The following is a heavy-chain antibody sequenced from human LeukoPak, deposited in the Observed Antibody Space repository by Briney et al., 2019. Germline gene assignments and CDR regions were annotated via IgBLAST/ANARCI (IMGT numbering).Heavy chain of an antibody. CDR3: ASWGTAAGWKDAFDI. J-gene: IGHJ3*02. D-gene: IGHD3-16*01. V-gene: IGHV4-38-2*01. CDR1: GYSISSGYY. CDR2: IYHSGST. Sequence: SETLSLTCAVSGYSISSGYYWGWIRQPPGKGLEWIGSIYHSGSTYYNPSLKSRVTISVDTSKNQFSLKLSSVTAADTAVYYCASWGTAAGWKDAFDIWGQGTMVTVSS.